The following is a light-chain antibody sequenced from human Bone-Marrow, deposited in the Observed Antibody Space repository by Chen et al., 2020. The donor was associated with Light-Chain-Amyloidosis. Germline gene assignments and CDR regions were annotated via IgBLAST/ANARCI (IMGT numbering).Light chain of an antibody. CDR2: DDI. Sequence: SYVLTQPSSVSVAPGQTATIACGGNNIGSTSVHWYQQPPGQAPLLVVYDDIVRPSGIPERLSGSNSGNTATLTISRVEAGDEADYYCQVWDRSSDRPVFGGGTKLTVL. CDR1: NIGSTS. V-gene: IGLV3-21*02. J-gene: IGLJ3*02. CDR3: QVWDRSSDRPV.